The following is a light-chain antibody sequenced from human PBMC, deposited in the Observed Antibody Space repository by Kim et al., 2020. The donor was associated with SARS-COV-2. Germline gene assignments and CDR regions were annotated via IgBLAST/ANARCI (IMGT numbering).Light chain of an antibody. CDR1: KMGDKY. V-gene: IGLV3-1*01. CDR3: QAWDSSPNWV. Sequence: VSPGQTARITCSGDKMGDKYACWYQQRPGQSPVLVIYQDSKRPSGIPERFSGSNSGNTATLTISGTQAMDEADYYCQAWDSSPNWVFGGGTQLTV. CDR2: QDS. J-gene: IGLJ3*02.